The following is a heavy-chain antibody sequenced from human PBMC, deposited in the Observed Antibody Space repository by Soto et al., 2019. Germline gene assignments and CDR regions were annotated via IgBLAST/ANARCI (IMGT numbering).Heavy chain of an antibody. CDR2: IYWDDDT. CDR3: AHAFGGTSGPNDAFDV. V-gene: IGHV2-5*02. Sequence: HITLKESGPPLVKPTQTLTLTCIFSGFSFSADGVGVGWIRQPPGKTLEWLALIYWDDDTRYRPSLKSRLTITKDSSKNQVVLTMTNMDPLDTATYYCAHAFGGTSGPNDAFDVWGQGTVVTVSS. D-gene: IGHD3-16*01. CDR1: GFSFSADGVG. J-gene: IGHJ3*01.